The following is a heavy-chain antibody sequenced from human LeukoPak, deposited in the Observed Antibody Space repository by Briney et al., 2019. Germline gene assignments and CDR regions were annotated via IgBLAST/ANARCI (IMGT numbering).Heavy chain of an antibody. Sequence: SETLSLTCTVSGGSISTYSWSWIRQPPGKGLEWIGYIYYSGTTNYNSSLKSRVTISVDTSKNQFSLKLSSVTAADTAVYYCARDGNDGSYSYWGQGTLVTVSS. CDR2: IYYSGTT. CDR3: ARDGNDGSYSY. CDR1: GGSISTYS. J-gene: IGHJ4*02. D-gene: IGHD1-26*01. V-gene: IGHV4-59*12.